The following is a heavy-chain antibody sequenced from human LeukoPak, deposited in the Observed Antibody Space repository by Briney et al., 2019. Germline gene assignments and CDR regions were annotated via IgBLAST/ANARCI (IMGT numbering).Heavy chain of an antibody. J-gene: IGHJ4*02. CDR1: GFTFTSYG. D-gene: IGHD3-22*01. CDR3: AKVGGDYYDSSGYYDY. Sequence: GGSLRLSCAASGFTFTSYGMNWVRQAPGKGLEWVSSISNTGGYIYYADSVKGRFTISRDNSKNTLYLQMNSLRAEDTAVYYCAKVGGDYYDSSGYYDYWGQGTLVTVSS. CDR2: ISNTGGYI. V-gene: IGHV3-21*04.